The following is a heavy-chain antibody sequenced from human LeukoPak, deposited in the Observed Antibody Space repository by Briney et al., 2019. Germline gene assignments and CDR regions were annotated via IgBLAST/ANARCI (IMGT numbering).Heavy chain of an antibody. J-gene: IGHJ4*02. Sequence: SETLSLTCTVSGGSISSSSYYWGWIRQPPGKGLEWIGSIYYSGSTYYNPSLKSRVTISVDTSKIQFSLKLSSVTAADTAVYYCARTYSSGWYYFDYWGQGTLVTVSS. D-gene: IGHD6-19*01. CDR1: GGSISSSSYY. CDR2: IYYSGST. V-gene: IGHV4-39*01. CDR3: ARTYSSGWYYFDY.